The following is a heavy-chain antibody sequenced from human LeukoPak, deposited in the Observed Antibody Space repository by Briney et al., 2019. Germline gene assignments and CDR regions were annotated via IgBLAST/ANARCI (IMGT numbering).Heavy chain of an antibody. Sequence: GGSLRLSCAASGFTVSSKYMSWVRQAPGKGLEWVSVIYSGGRTYYADSVKGRFTISRDNSKNTLYLQMNSLRAEDTAVYYCARAHGPQWAFDIWGQGTAVTVSS. CDR3: ARAHGPQWAFDI. CDR1: GFTVSSKY. J-gene: IGHJ3*02. V-gene: IGHV3-66*01. CDR2: IYSGGRT. D-gene: IGHD6-19*01.